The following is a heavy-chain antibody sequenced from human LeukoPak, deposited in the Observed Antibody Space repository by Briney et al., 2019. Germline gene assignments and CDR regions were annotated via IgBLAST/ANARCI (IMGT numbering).Heavy chain of an antibody. V-gene: IGHV1-69*04. CDR2: IIPILGIA. J-gene: IGHJ6*02. D-gene: IGHD5-12*01. CDR1: GGTFSSYA. Sequence: GASVKVSCKASGGTFSSYAISWVRQAPGQGLEWMGRIIPILGIANYAQKFQGRVTITADKSTSTAYMELSSLRSEDTAVYYCARDQDIVATIVYYYYGMDVWGQGTTVTVSS. CDR3: ARDQDIVATIVYYYYGMDV.